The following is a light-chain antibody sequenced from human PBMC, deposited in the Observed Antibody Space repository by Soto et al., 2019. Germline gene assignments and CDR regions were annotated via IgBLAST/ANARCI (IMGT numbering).Light chain of an antibody. CDR1: SSDVGGYNY. J-gene: IGLJ1*01. CDR3: SSYAGNNNPYV. Sequence: QSALTQPPSASGSPGQSVTISCTGTSSDVGGYNYVSWYQHNPGKAPKLMVSEVSKRPSGVPDRFSGSKSGNTASLTVSGLQAEDEADYYCSSYAGNNNPYVFGTGTKVTVL. V-gene: IGLV2-8*01. CDR2: EVS.